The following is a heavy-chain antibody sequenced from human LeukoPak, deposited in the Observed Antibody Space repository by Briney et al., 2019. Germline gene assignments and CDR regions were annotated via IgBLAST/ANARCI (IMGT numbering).Heavy chain of an antibody. J-gene: IGHJ4*02. Sequence: GGSLRLSCAASGFTFSTYWMSWVRQAPGKGLEWVANIKEDGSGKYYVDSVKGRFTISRDNAKNSLYLQMNSLRAEDTAVYYCARDLFAAAAGTKDWGQGTLVTVSS. CDR2: IKEDGSGK. CDR1: GFTFSTYW. V-gene: IGHV3-7*01. D-gene: IGHD6-13*01. CDR3: ARDLFAAAAGTKD.